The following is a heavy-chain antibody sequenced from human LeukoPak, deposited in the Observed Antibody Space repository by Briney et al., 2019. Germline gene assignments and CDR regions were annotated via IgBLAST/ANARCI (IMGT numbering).Heavy chain of an antibody. Sequence: GGSLRLSCAASGFTFDDYAMHWVRQAPGKGLEWVSGISWNSGSIGYADSVKGRFTISRDNSKNTLYLQMNSLRAEDTAVYYCAKDLALGGFDPWGQGTLVTVSS. D-gene: IGHD1-26*01. CDR2: ISWNSGSI. CDR3: AKDLALGGFDP. J-gene: IGHJ5*02. CDR1: GFTFDDYA. V-gene: IGHV3-9*01.